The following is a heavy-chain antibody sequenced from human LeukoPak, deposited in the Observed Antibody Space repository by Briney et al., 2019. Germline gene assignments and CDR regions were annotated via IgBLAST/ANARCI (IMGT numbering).Heavy chain of an antibody. CDR3: ARCIGYSGHEGKEHAFDI. D-gene: IGHD5-12*01. CDR2: IYYSGST. V-gene: IGHV4-39*07. Sequence: SETLSLTCTVSGGSISSSTYYWGWIRQPPGKGLEWIGSIYYSGSTYYNPSLKSRVTISIDTSKNQFSLKLSSVTAADTAVYYCARCIGYSGHEGKEHAFDIWGQGTMDTVSS. J-gene: IGHJ3*02. CDR1: GGSISSSTYY.